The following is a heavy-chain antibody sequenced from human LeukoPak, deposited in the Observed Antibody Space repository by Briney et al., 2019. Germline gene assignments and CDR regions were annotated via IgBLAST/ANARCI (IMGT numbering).Heavy chain of an antibody. CDR1: GFTFSRFN. J-gene: IGHJ4*02. V-gene: IGHV3-33*01. D-gene: IGHD4-23*01. CDR2: IWHDGSNK. CDR3: ARDQGNDYGGNPLDY. Sequence: GGSLRLSCAASGFTFSRFNLHWVRQAPGKGLEWVAVIWHDGSNKYYTDSVKGRFTISRDNSKNTLYLQMNSLRAEDTAVYYCARDQGNDYGGNPLDYWGQGTLVTVSS.